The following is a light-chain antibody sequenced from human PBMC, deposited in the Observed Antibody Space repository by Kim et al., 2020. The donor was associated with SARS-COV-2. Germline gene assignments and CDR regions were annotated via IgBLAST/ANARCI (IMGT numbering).Light chain of an antibody. J-gene: IGKJ2*01. CDR3: QQYYITPYT. CDR2: AAS. V-gene: IGKV1-NL1*01. Sequence: ASVGDRVVITCRASEGSTNSLAWYQQRPGKAPELLLYAASRLQSGVPSRFSGSGSGTDFTLTISNLQPEDFATYVCQQYYITPYTFGQGTKVDIK. CDR1: EGSTNS.